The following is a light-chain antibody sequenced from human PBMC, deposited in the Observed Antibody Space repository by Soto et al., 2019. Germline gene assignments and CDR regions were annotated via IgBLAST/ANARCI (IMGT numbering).Light chain of an antibody. CDR1: QDISTS. J-gene: IGKJ2*01. CDR2: SAS. V-gene: IGKV1-8*01. CDR3: QQYYSYPYT. Sequence: AIRMTQSPSSFSASTGDRVTITCRASQDISTSLAWYQQKPGKAPKLLIYSASSLQSGVPANFSGSGSGTDFTHTISRLQSEDFATYYCQQYYSYPYTFGQGTKVEIK.